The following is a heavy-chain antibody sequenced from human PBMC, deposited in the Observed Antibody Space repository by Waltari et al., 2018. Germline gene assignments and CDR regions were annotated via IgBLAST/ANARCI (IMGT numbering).Heavy chain of an antibody. Sequence: QVQLVQSGAEVKKPGSSVKVSCKASGGTFSSYAISWVRQAPGQGLEWIGYIYYSGSTNYNPPRKSRGTISVDTSKNQCSLKLSAVTAADTAVYYCARDHAGYCSGGSCYGYYGMDVWGQGTTVTVSS. CDR3: ARDHAGYCSGGSCYGYYGMDV. V-gene: IGHV4-59*01. CDR2: IYYSGST. D-gene: IGHD2-15*01. J-gene: IGHJ6*02. CDR1: GGTFSSYA.